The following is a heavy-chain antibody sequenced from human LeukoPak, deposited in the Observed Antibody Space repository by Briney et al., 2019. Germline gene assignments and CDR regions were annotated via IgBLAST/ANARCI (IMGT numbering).Heavy chain of an antibody. Sequence: PSETLSLTCTVSGGSISSSTYYWGWIRQPPGKGLEWIGSIYYSGSTYYNPSLKSRVTISVDTSKNQFSLKLSSVTAADTAVYYCARDVSSGWYYFDYWGQETLVTVSS. D-gene: IGHD6-19*01. CDR3: ARDVSSGWYYFDY. J-gene: IGHJ4*02. CDR2: IYYSGST. V-gene: IGHV4-39*07. CDR1: GGSISSSTYY.